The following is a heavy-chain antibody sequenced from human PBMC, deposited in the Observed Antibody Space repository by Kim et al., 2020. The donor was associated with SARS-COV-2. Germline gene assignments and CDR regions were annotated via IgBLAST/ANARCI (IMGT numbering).Heavy chain of an antibody. CDR3: ANQYYDFCSGYYPYYYYYGMGV. J-gene: IGHJ6*02. Sequence: GGSLRLSCAASGFTFSSYAMSWVRQAPGKGLEWVSAISGSGGSTYYADSVKGRFTISRDNSKNTLYLQMNSLRAEDTAVYYCANQYYDFCSGYYPYYYYYGMGVWGQGTTVTVSS. CDR2: ISGSGGST. CDR1: GFTFSSYA. D-gene: IGHD3-3*01. V-gene: IGHV3-23*01.